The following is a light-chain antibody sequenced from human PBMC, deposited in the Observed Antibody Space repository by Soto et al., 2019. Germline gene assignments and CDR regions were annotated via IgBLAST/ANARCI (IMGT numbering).Light chain of an antibody. CDR2: GAS. CDR1: HSVRSN. CDR3: QQYDNWPIT. V-gene: IGKV3-15*01. Sequence: EMVMTQSPATLSVSPGERATRSCRASHSVRSNLAWYQQKPGQAPRLLIYGASTRATGSPARFSGSGSGTEFTLTISSLQSEDFAVFYCQQYDNWPITFGQGTRLESK. J-gene: IGKJ5*01.